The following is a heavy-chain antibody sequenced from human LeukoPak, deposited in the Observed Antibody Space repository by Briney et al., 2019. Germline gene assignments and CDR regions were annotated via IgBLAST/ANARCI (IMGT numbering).Heavy chain of an antibody. V-gene: IGHV3-21*01. Sequence: PGGSLTLSCAASGFTFSSYSMNWVRQAPGKGLEWVSSISSSSSYIYYADSVKGRFTISRDNAKNSLYLQMNSLRAEDTAVYYCARVLDDSSGYYYYYMDVWGKGTTVTVSS. CDR1: GFTFSSYS. CDR3: ARVLDDSSGYYYYYMDV. CDR2: ISSSSSYI. J-gene: IGHJ6*03. D-gene: IGHD3-22*01.